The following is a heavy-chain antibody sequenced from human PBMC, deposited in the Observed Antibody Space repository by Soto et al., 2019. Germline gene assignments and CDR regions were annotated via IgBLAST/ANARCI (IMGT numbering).Heavy chain of an antibody. CDR1: GFTFSSYW. CDR3: ARLPNKSPQN. J-gene: IGHJ1*01. CDR2: ISNDGSST. Sequence: EVQLVESGGGLVQPGGSLRLSCVASGFTFSSYWMHWVRQAPGKGLVWVSSISNDGSSTNYADPVKGRFTISRENAKNTVYLQKNSLRDEDTAGYYCARLPNKSPQNWGQGNLVIVSP. V-gene: IGHV3-74*01.